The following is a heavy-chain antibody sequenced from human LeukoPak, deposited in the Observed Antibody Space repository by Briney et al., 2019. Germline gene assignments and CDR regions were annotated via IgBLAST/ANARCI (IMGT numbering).Heavy chain of an antibody. CDR1: GFTFDDYA. J-gene: IGHJ4*02. CDR3: ARDRGYSNYYDY. D-gene: IGHD4-11*01. V-gene: IGHV3-9*01. Sequence: GGTLRLSCAASGFTFDDYAMHWVRQAPGKGLEWVSTIGWNSGSIGYADSVKGRFTISRDNAKNSLYLQMNSLRDEDTAVYYCARDRGYSNYYDYWGQGTLVTVSS. CDR2: IGWNSGSI.